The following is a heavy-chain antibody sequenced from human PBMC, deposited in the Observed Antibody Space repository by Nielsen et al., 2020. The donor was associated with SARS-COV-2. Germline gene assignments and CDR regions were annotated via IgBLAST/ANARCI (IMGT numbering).Heavy chain of an antibody. J-gene: IGHJ4*02. V-gene: IGHV4-59*01. CDR2: IFYNGRT. CDR1: GASMRNDY. D-gene: IGHD3-3*01. Sequence: SETLSLTCTVSGASMRNDYWSWIRRPPGKGLEWIGYIFYNGRTNYSPSLKSRVTMSVDTSKKRFSLELTSVTAADTAIYYCARGYYTVDCWGQGIEVTVSA. CDR3: ARGYYTVDC.